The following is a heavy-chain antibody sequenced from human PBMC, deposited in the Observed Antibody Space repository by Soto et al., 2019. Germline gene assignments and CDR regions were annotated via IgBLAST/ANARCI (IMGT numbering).Heavy chain of an antibody. CDR3: AREVVYSGYFDY. CDR1: GGSISSYY. J-gene: IGHJ4*02. V-gene: IGHV4-59*01. D-gene: IGHD2-15*01. CDR2: IYYKGNT. Sequence: SETLSLTCTVSGGSISSYYWSWIRQPPGKGLEWIGYIYYKGNTNYSPSLQSRVTISVDTSKNQFSLTLSSVTAADTAVYYCAREVVYSGYFDYWGQGALVTVS.